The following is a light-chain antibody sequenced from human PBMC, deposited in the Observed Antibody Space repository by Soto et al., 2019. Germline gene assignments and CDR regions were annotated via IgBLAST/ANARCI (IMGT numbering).Light chain of an antibody. Sequence: QSALTQPASVSGSPGQSITISCTGTSSDVGSYNLVSWYQQHPGKAPKLMIYEGSKRPSGVSNRFSGSKSGNTASLTISGLQAEDEADYYCCSYAGSSTFRVFGGGTKQTVL. J-gene: IGLJ2*01. CDR2: EGS. V-gene: IGLV2-23*03. CDR3: CSYAGSSTFRV. CDR1: SSDVGSYNL.